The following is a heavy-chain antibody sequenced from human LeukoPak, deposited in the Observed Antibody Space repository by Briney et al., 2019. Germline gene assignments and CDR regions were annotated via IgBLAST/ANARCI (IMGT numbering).Heavy chain of an antibody. CDR2: IKQDGGET. V-gene: IGHV3-7*01. CDR1: GFTFSSYW. CDR3: ARGTGRGGSYPRLYYYYYYYMDV. Sequence: PGGSLRLSCAASGFTFSSYWMSWVRQAPGKGLEWVANIKQDGGETFYVDSVKDRFTISRDNAKNSLYLQMNSLRAEDTAVYYCARGTGRGGSYPRLYYYYYYYMDVWGKGTTVTVSS. D-gene: IGHD1-26*01. J-gene: IGHJ6*03.